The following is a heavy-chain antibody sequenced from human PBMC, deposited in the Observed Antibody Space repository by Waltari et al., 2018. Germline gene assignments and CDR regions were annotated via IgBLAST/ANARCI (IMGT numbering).Heavy chain of an antibody. Sequence: QVQLVQSGAEVKKPGSSVKVSCKASGGTFSSYAISWVRQAPGQGLEWMGRIIPSLGIANYEQKVQGRVTITADKSTSTAYMELSSLRSEDTAVYYCARDPEYSSSSQGFDYWGQGTLVTVSS. D-gene: IGHD6-6*01. J-gene: IGHJ4*02. CDR3: ARDPEYSSSSQGFDY. CDR2: IIPSLGIA. V-gene: IGHV1-69*09. CDR1: GGTFSSYA.